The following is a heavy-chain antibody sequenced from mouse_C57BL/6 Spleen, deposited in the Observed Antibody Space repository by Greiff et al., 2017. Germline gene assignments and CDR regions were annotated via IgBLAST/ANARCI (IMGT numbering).Heavy chain of an antibody. V-gene: IGHV2-2*01. Sequence: QVQLKESGPGLVQPSQSLSITCTVSGFSLTSYGVHWVRQSPGKGLEWLGVIWSGGSTDYNAAFISRLSISKDNSKSQVFFKMNRLQADDTAIYYCARNSYYSNYFDYWGQGTTLTVSS. CDR3: ARNSYYSNYFDY. CDR2: IWSGGST. J-gene: IGHJ2*01. CDR1: GFSLTSYG. D-gene: IGHD2-5*01.